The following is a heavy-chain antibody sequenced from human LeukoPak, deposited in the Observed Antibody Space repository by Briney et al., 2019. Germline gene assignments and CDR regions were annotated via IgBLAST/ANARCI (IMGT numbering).Heavy chain of an antibody. CDR1: GGSFSGYY. J-gene: IGHJ4*02. V-gene: IGHV4-34*01. Sequence: SETLSLTCAVYGGSFSGYYLSWIRQPPGKGLEWIGEINHSGSTNYNPSLKSRVTISVDTSKNQFSLKLSSVTAADTAVYYCATSTTVTTFVYWGQGTLVTVSS. D-gene: IGHD4-11*01. CDR3: ATSTTVTTFVY. CDR2: INHSGST.